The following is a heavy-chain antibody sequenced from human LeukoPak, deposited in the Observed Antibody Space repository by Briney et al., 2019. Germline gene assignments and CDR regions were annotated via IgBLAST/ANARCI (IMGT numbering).Heavy chain of an antibody. Sequence: GGSLRLSCAGSGITFRIYAMTWVRQAPGKGLEWVSAISGSGSMTYYADSVKGRFTISRDKSNNTLYLQMNSLRAKDTALYYCAKTGDYFDSTDYYRPDAFDIWGRGTMVTVSS. CDR1: GITFRIYA. V-gene: IGHV3-23*01. J-gene: IGHJ3*02. D-gene: IGHD3-22*01. CDR3: AKTGDYFDSTDYYRPDAFDI. CDR2: ISGSGSMT.